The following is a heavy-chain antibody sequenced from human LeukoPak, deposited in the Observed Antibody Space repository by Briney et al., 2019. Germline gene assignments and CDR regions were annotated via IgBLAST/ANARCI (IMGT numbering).Heavy chain of an antibody. CDR2: IIPILGIA. J-gene: IGHJ4*02. CDR1: GGTSSSYG. V-gene: IGHV1-69*04. CDR3: ARGPATMVWGVIED. Sequence: SVKVSCKASGGTSSSYGVSWVRQAPGQGLEWMGRIIPILGIANYAQKFQGRVTITADKSTSTAYMELSSLRSEDTAVYYCARGPATMVWGVIEDWGQGTLVTVSS. D-gene: IGHD3-10*01.